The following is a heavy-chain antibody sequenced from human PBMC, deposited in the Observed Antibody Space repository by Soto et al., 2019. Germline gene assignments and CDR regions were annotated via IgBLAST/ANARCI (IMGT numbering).Heavy chain of an antibody. D-gene: IGHD3-9*01. CDR3: PRPSHYDILTGYSVPYAFDI. V-gene: IGHV5-51*01. CDR1: GYSFTSYW. J-gene: IGHJ3*02. Sequence: GESLKISCKGSGYSFTSYWIGWVRQIPGKGLEWVVIIYPGDSDTRYSPSFQGQVTISADKSISTAYLQWSSLKASSTAMYYCPRPSHYDILTGYSVPYAFDIWGQGTMATFSS. CDR2: IYPGDSDT.